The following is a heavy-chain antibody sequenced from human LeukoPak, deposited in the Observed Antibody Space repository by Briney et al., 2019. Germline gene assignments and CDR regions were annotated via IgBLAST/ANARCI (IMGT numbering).Heavy chain of an antibody. V-gene: IGHV3-9*01. Sequence: PGGSLRLSCAASGFTFDDYAMHWVRQAPGKGLEWVSGISWNSGSIGYADSVKGRFTISRDNAKNSLYLQMNSLKTEDTAVYYCTSSEWELTYYFDYWGQGTLVTVSS. CDR3: TSSEWELTYYFDY. CDR2: ISWNSGSI. D-gene: IGHD1-26*01. CDR1: GFTFDDYA. J-gene: IGHJ4*02.